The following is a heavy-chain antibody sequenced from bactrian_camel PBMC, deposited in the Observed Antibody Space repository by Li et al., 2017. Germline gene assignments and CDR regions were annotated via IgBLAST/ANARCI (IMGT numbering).Heavy chain of an antibody. J-gene: IGHJ4*01. CDR3: VRDLFALSNY. Sequence: QLVESGGGSVQAGGSRRLSCTPSGSIYYDNCMGWIRQAPGMEREAVAAIYTGLGRAHYAASVLGRFTISRDAAKNTVYLQINSLKLEDTAVYYCVRDLFALSNYWGQGTQVTVS. V-gene: IGHV3S54*01. CDR2: IYTGLGRA. D-gene: IGHD3*01. CDR1: GSIYYDNC.